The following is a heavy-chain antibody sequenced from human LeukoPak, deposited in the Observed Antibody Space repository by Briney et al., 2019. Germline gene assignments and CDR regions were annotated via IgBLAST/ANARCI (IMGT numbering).Heavy chain of an antibody. D-gene: IGHD4-17*01. CDR3: AKETLDDYVRHFDY. V-gene: IGHV3-23*01. J-gene: IGHJ4*02. Sequence: PGGSLRLSCAASGFTFSSYSMNWVRQAPGKGLEWVSHISGSAGRTDYADSVKGRFTISRDNSQNTLYLQMNSLRVEDTAVYYCAKETLDDYVRHFDYWGQGMLVTVSS. CDR1: GFTFSSYS. CDR2: ISGSAGRT.